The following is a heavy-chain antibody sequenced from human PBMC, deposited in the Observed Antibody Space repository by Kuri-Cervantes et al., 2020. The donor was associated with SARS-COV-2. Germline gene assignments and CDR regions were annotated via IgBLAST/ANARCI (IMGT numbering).Heavy chain of an antibody. Sequence: SQTLSLTCAVYGGSFSASYWSWVRQPPGQGLEWIGEIKHRENTNYNPSLKSRVTISVDTSKNQFFLKLNSVTAADTAVYYCARQKQLCLRRTQVNHCYYSGMDVWGQGTTVTVSS. CDR3: ARQKQLCLRRTQVNHCYYSGMDV. J-gene: IGHJ6*02. D-gene: IGHD5-18*01. CDR1: GGSFSASY. CDR2: IKHRENT. V-gene: IGHV4-34*01.